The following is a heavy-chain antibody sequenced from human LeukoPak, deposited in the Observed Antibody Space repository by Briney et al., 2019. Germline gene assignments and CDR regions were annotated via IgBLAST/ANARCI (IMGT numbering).Heavy chain of an antibody. Sequence: SETLSLTCTVSGGSISSYYWSWIRQPPGKGLEWIGNIYRSGSTSYNPSLKSRVTISVDTSKNQFSLKVNSVTAADTAVYYCARRHSSGWFYYWGQGTLVTVSS. J-gene: IGHJ4*02. V-gene: IGHV4-59*08. D-gene: IGHD6-19*01. CDR1: GGSISSYY. CDR2: IYRSGST. CDR3: ARRHSSGWFYY.